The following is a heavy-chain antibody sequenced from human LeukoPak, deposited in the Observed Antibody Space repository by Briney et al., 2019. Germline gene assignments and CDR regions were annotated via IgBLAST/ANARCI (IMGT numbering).Heavy chain of an antibody. CDR2: IYYSGST. Sequence: SETLSLTCTFSGTSISSSYWSWIRQPPGRGLEWIAYIYYSGSTNYNPSLKSRVTISVDTSKNQFSLKLSSVTAADTAVYYCARDRTFSYDFWSGYYSDPMGLDYWGQGTLVTVSS. CDR1: GTSISSSY. CDR3: ARDRTFSYDFWSGYYSDPMGLDY. J-gene: IGHJ4*02. V-gene: IGHV4-59*01. D-gene: IGHD3-3*01.